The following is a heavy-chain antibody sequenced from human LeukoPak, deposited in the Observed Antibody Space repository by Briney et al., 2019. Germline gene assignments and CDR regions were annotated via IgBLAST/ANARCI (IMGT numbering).Heavy chain of an antibody. CDR2: TYYRSKWYN. Sequence: SQTLSLTCAISGDSVSSNSGAWHWIRQSPSRGLEWLGRTYYRSKWYNDYAVSVKSRITINPDTSKNQFSLQLNSVTPEDTAVYYCARGRWLVLHAFDIWGQGTMVTVSS. CDR3: ARGRWLVLHAFDI. J-gene: IGHJ3*02. D-gene: IGHD6-19*01. V-gene: IGHV6-1*01. CDR1: GDSVSSNSGA.